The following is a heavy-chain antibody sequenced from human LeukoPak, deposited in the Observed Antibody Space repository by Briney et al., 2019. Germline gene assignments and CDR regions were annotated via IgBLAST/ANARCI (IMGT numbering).Heavy chain of an antibody. J-gene: IGHJ4*02. Sequence: SETLSLTCTVSGGSISSHYWSWIRQPPGKGLEGIGYIYYSGSTNYNPSLKSRVTISVVPCKYQFSLKLSSVTAADTAVYYCARRYCSSTSCHRYYFDYWGQGTLVTVSS. D-gene: IGHD2-2*01. CDR1: GGSISSHY. V-gene: IGHV4-59*11. CDR2: IYYSGST. CDR3: ARRYCSSTSCHRYYFDY.